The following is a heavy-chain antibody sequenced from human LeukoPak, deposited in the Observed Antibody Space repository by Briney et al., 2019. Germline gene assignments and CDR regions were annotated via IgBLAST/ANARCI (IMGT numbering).Heavy chain of an antibody. CDR3: ARLYYYDSRGYKYYFDY. CDR2: IYYSGST. Sequence: SETLSLTCAVYGGSFSGYYWSWIRQPPGKGLEWIGNIYYSGSTNYNPSLKSRVTISVDTSKNQFSLKLSSVTAADTAVYYCARLYYYDSRGYKYYFDYWGQGTLVTVSS. D-gene: IGHD3-22*01. V-gene: IGHV4-59*01. J-gene: IGHJ4*02. CDR1: GGSFSGYY.